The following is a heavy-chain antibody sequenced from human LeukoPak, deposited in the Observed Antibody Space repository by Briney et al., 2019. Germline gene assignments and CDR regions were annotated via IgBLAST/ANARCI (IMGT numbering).Heavy chain of an antibody. CDR2: INPSGGST. J-gene: IGHJ4*02. CDR3: ARLDYYDSSGYLGDFDY. D-gene: IGHD3-22*01. CDR1: GYTFTSYY. Sequence: ASVQVSCKASGYTFTSYYMHWVRQAPGQGLEWMGIINPSGGSTSYAQKFQGRVTMTRDTSTSTVYMELSSLRSEDTAVYYCARLDYYDSSGYLGDFDYWGQGTLVTVSS. V-gene: IGHV1-46*01.